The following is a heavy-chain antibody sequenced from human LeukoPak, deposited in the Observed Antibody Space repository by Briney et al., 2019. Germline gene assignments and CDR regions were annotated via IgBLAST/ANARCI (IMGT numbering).Heavy chain of an antibody. CDR3: ARVGLGITIFGVVKNAFDI. J-gene: IGHJ3*02. Sequence: ASVRVSCKASGYTFTTYGINWVRQAPGQGLEWMGWISTYDGNTNYAEKLQGRVTMTTDTSTSTAYMELRSLRSDGTALYYCARVGLGITIFGVVKNAFDIWGQGTMVTVSS. CDR1: GYTFTTYG. V-gene: IGHV1-18*01. D-gene: IGHD3-3*01. CDR2: ISTYDGNT.